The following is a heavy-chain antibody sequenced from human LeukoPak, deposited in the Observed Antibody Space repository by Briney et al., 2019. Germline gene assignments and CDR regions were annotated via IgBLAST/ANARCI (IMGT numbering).Heavy chain of an antibody. CDR1: GGSISSSSYY. J-gene: IGHJ5*02. V-gene: IGHV4-39*01. D-gene: IGHD6-13*01. Sequence: PSETLSLTCTVSGGSISSSSYYWGWIRQPPGKGLEWIGSIYYSGSTYYNPSLKSRVTISVDTSKNQFSLKLSSVTAADTAVYYCASHSSSWNWFDPWGQGTLVTVSS. CDR2: IYYSGST. CDR3: ASHSSSWNWFDP.